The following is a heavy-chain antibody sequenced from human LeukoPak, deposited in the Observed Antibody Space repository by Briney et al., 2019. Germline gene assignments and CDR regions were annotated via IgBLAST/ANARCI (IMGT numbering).Heavy chain of an antibody. Sequence: ASVKVSCKASGYTFTGYYMHWVRQAPGQGLEWMGWINPNSGGTNYAQKFQGRVTMTRDTSISTAYMELSRLRSDDTAIYYCVREEYTSGSYYYYYYMDVWGKGTTVTVSS. J-gene: IGHJ6*03. CDR3: VREEYTSGSYYYYYYMDV. CDR1: GYTFTGYY. CDR2: INPNSGGT. D-gene: IGHD6-19*01. V-gene: IGHV1-2*02.